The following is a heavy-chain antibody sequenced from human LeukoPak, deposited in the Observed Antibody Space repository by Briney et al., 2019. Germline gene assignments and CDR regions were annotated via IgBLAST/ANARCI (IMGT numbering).Heavy chain of an antibody. V-gene: IGHV3-7*01. D-gene: IGHD6-13*01. CDR1: GFTFSGYW. J-gene: IGHJ1*01. CDR3: ARESTAGYNSSWYGFRN. Sequence: GGSLRLSCAASGFTFSGYWMSWVRQAPGKGLEWGANINQDGSEKYYVDSVKGRFTISRDNAKNSLFLQLGSLRVEDTAVYYCARESTAGYNSSWYGFRNWGQGTLVSVSS. CDR2: INQDGSEK.